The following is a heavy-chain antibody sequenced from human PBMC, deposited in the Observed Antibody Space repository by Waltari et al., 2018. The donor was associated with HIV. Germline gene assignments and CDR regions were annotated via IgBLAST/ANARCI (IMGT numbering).Heavy chain of an antibody. CDR3: ARNQGPSFAYGLVSFGL. CDR2: IDPARVAT. J-gene: IGHJ2*01. D-gene: IGHD3-10*01. CDR1: GYTFTGFY. V-gene: IGHV1-2*02. Sequence: QAQLVQSGTGLKRPGASMKVSCAASGYTFTGFYLHWLRQAPGQGLELIVWIDPARVATEYGHSLQGRVAMTRDTSINTAFLVLSGLTSDDTAVYVCARNQGPSFAYGLVSFGLWGPGTLVVVSS.